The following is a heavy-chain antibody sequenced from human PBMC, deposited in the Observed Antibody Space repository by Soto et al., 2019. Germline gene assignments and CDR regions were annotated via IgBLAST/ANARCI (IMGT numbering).Heavy chain of an antibody. CDR1: GGSINSGAYY. D-gene: IGHD3-9*01. J-gene: IGHJ5*02. V-gene: IGHV4-31*03. Sequence: QVQLQESGPGLVKPSQTLSLTCTVSGGSINSGAYYWSWVRQHPGKGLAWIGYISYRGSTYYNPSLKSRVNISVDTSKTEFSLILNSVTASDTAVYHCASVSATGTRSFGPWGQGTLVTVS. CDR2: ISYRGST. CDR3: ASVSATGTRSFGP.